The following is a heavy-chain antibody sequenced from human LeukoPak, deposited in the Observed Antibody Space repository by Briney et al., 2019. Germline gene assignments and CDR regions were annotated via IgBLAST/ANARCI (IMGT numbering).Heavy chain of an antibody. V-gene: IGHV4-30-4*01. Sequence: SETLSLTCTVSCGSISSGDYYWSWIRQPPVKGLEWIGYIYYSGSTYYNPSLKSRVTISVDTSKNQFSLKLSSVTAADTAVYSCARDESDYTGNYFDYWGQGNLVTVSS. CDR2: IYYSGST. CDR3: ARDESDYTGNYFDY. D-gene: IGHD4-11*01. CDR1: CGSISSGDYY. J-gene: IGHJ4*02.